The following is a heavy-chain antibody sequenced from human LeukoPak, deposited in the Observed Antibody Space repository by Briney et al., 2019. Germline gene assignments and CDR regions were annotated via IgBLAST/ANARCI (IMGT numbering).Heavy chain of an antibody. V-gene: IGHV4-59*10. CDR2: IYTSGST. CDR3: ARTLGATWFDP. J-gene: IGHJ5*02. CDR1: GGSFSGYY. Sequence: SETLSLTCAVYGGSFSGYYWSWIRQPAGKGLEWIGRIYTSGSTNYNPSLKSRVTMSVDTSKNQFSLKLSSVTAADTAVYYCARTLGATWFDPWGQGTLVTVSS. D-gene: IGHD1-26*01.